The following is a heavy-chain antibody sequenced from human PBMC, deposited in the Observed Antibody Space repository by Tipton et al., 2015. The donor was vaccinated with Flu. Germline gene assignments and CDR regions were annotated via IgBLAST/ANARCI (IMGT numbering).Heavy chain of an antibody. CDR1: GYTFTGYY. Sequence: QLVQSGAEVKKPGASVKVSCKASGYTFTGYYMHWVRQAPGQGLEWMGWINPNSGGTNYAQKFQGRVTMTRDTSISTAYMELSRLRSGDAAVYYCARVSGYSSSGRWFDPWGQGTLVTVSS. D-gene: IGHD6-19*01. V-gene: IGHV1-2*02. CDR2: INPNSGGT. J-gene: IGHJ5*02. CDR3: ARVSGYSSSGRWFDP.